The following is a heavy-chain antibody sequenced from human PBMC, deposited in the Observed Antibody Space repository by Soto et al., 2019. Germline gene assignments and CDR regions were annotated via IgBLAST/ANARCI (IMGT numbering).Heavy chain of an antibody. CDR3: ARDHVDTPMTNFDY. V-gene: IGHV1-46*01. D-gene: IGHD5-18*01. J-gene: IGHJ4*02. CDR1: GYTFISYY. CDR2: INPSDAYT. Sequence: QVQPVQSGAEVKKPGASVKVSCRASGYTFISYYIHWVRQAPGQGLEWMGLINPSDAYTDYAQKFQGRVTLTRDTSTIIVYMELSSLRSEDTAIYYCARDHVDTPMTNFDYWGQGTLVTVSS.